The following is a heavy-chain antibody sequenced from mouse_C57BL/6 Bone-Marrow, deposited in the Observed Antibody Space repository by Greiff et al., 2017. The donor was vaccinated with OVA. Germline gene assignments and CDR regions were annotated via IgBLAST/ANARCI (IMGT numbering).Heavy chain of an antibody. J-gene: IGHJ4*01. CDR1: GYTFTSYW. V-gene: IGHV1-55*01. D-gene: IGHD1-1*01. CDR2: IYPGSGRT. Sequence: QVQLQQPGAELVKPGASVKMSCKASGYTFTSYWITWVKQRPGQGLEWIGDIYPGSGRTNYNEKFKSKATLTVDTSSSTAYMQLSSLTSEDSAVYYCATTGNGSSYYAMDYWGQGTSVTVSS. CDR3: ATTGNGSSYYAMDY.